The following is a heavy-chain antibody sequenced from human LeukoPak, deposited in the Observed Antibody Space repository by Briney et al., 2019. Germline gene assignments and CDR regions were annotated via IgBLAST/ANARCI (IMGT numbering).Heavy chain of an antibody. Sequence: GGSLRLSCAASGFTFSSYWMHWVRQAPGKGLVGVSRINDDGRSTSYADSVKGRFTISRDNAKNSLYLQMNSLKTEDTAMYYCTTRWADYYYYYMDVWGKGTTVTVSS. CDR1: GFTFSSYW. V-gene: IGHV3-74*01. D-gene: IGHD4-23*01. CDR3: TTRWADYYYYYMDV. CDR2: INDDGRST. J-gene: IGHJ6*03.